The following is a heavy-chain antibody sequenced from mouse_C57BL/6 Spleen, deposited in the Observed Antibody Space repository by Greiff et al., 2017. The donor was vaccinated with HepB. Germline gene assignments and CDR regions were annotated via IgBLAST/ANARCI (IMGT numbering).Heavy chain of an antibody. Sequence: QVQLQQPGAELVMPGASVKLSCKASGYTFTSYWMHWVKQRPGQGLEWIGEIDPSDSYTNYNQKFKGKSTLTVDKSSSTAYMQLSSLTSEDSAVYYCARRATTVVDYAMDYWGQGTSVTVSS. J-gene: IGHJ4*01. CDR1: GYTFTSYW. CDR2: IDPSDSYT. CDR3: ARRATTVVDYAMDY. V-gene: IGHV1-69*01. D-gene: IGHD1-1*01.